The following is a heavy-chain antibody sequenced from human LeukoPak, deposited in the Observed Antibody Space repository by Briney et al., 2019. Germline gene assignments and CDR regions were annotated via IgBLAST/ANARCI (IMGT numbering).Heavy chain of an antibody. D-gene: IGHD6-19*01. CDR3: ARALGIAVIIN. CDR1: GFTFSSYW. CDR2: IKQDGSEK. J-gene: IGHJ4*02. V-gene: IGHV3-7*01. Sequence: GGSLRLSCAASGFTFSSYWMSWVRQAPGKGLEWVANIKQDGSEKYYVDSVKGRFTISRDDAKNSLYLQMNSLRAEDTAVYYCARALGIAVIINWGQGTLVTVSS.